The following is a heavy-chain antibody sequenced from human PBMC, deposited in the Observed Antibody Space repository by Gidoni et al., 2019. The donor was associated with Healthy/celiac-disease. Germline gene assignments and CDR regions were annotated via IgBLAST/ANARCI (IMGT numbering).Heavy chain of an antibody. D-gene: IGHD1-26*01. Sequence: QVTLRESGPALVKPTQTLTLTCTFSGFSLSTSGICVSWIRQPPGKALEWLALIDWDDDKYYSTSLKTRLTISKDTSKNQVVLTMTNMDPVDTATYYCARSEEGGWSYYGWFDPWGQGTLVTVSS. J-gene: IGHJ5*02. CDR2: IDWDDDK. V-gene: IGHV2-70*01. CDR3: ARSEEGGWSYYGWFDP. CDR1: GFSLSTSGIC.